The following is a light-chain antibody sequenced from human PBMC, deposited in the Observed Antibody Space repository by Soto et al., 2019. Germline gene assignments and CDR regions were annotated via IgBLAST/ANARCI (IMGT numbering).Light chain of an antibody. V-gene: IGLV4-69*01. CDR1: SGHSSYA. CDR3: PTWGTGIWV. J-gene: IGLJ3*02. CDR2: LXXXXXX. Sequence: QLVLTQSPSASASLGASVKLTCTLSSGHSSYAIAWQQHQPEKGPRYLMKLXXXXXXXXXXXXXXXXXDSSSGAARYLTTXXXQSXXXXDYYCPTWGTGIWVFGGGTKLTVL.